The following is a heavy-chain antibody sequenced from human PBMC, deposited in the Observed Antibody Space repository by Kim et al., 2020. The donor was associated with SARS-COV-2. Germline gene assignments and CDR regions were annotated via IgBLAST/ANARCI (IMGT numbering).Heavy chain of an antibody. CDR3: ARDNQLQLDSYYYYMDV. J-gene: IGHJ6*03. D-gene: IGHD6-13*01. CDR1: GYTFTSYY. CDR2: INPSGGST. Sequence: ASVKVSCKVSGYTFTSYYMHWVRQAPGQGLEWMGIINPSGGSTSYAQKFQGRVTMTRDTSTSTVYMELSSLRSEDTAVYYCARDNQLQLDSYYYYMDVWGKGTTVTVSS. V-gene: IGHV1-46*01.